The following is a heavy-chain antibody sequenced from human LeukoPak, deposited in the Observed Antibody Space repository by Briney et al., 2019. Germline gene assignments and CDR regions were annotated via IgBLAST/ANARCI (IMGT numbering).Heavy chain of an antibody. J-gene: IGHJ3*02. D-gene: IGHD1/OR15-1a*01. Sequence: GRSLRPSCAASGFTFEDYAMHWVRHAPGKGLEWVSGISWNSGSIGYADSVKRRFTISRDNANNSLYLQMNSLRAEDTALYYCAFSPGSGTKDACDIWGQGTMVTVSS. V-gene: IGHV3-9*01. CDR3: AFSPGSGTKDACDI. CDR2: ISWNSGSI. CDR1: GFTFEDYA.